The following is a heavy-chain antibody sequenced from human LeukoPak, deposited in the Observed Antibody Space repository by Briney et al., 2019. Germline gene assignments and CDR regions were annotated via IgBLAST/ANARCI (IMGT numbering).Heavy chain of an antibody. J-gene: IGHJ2*01. D-gene: IGHD1-26*01. Sequence: PGGSLRLSCAASGSTFSSYSMHWVRQAPGKGPEFVSVIGGGGVTTFYADSVKDRFTISRDNSKNTLYLEMGSLRAEDMAVYYCAREGGGSGLWYYDLWGRGTLVTVSS. CDR2: IGGGGVTT. V-gene: IGHV3-64*02. CDR1: GSTFSSYS. CDR3: AREGGGSGLWYYDL.